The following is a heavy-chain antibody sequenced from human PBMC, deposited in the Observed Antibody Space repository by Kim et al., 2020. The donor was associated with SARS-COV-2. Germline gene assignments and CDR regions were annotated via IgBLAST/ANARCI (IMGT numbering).Heavy chain of an antibody. J-gene: IGHJ2*01. CDR2: ISSTSSYI. Sequence: GGSLRLSCAASGFILSSYSMNWVRQAPGKGLEWVSSISSTSSYIYYAESLKGRFTISRDNAKNSLYLELHSLRAEDTAVYYCARDPRNAWNFVGNWYFDLWGRGTLVTVSS. CDR1: GFILSSYS. D-gene: IGHD1-1*01. CDR3: ARDPRNAWNFVGNWYFDL. V-gene: IGHV3-21*01.